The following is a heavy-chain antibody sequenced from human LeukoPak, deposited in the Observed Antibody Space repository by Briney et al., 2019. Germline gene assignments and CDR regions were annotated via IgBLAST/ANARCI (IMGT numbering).Heavy chain of an antibody. Sequence: PGGSLRLSCAASGFTFSSYAMSWVRQAPGKGLEWVSAISGSGGGTYYADSVKGRFTISRDNSKNTLYLQMNSLRAEDTAVYYCAKDPIDYYDSSGYHFDYWGQGTLVTVSS. D-gene: IGHD3-22*01. J-gene: IGHJ4*02. CDR3: AKDPIDYYDSSGYHFDY. CDR2: ISGSGGGT. V-gene: IGHV3-23*01. CDR1: GFTFSSYA.